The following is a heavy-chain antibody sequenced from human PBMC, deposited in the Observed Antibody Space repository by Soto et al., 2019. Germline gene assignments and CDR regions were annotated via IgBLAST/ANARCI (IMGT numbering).Heavy chain of an antibody. D-gene: IGHD3-10*01. V-gene: IGHV1-8*01. J-gene: IGHJ4*02. CDR1: GNTFTSYD. CDR2: INPNSGNI. CDR3: ARGRASGSYYLLDY. Sequence: ASVKVSCKASGNTFTSYDINWVRQATEHGLEWMGWINPNSGNIGYAQKFQGRVTMTRDTAIRTAYMEVSRLRSDDTAVYYCARGRASGSYYLLDYWGQGTLVTVSS.